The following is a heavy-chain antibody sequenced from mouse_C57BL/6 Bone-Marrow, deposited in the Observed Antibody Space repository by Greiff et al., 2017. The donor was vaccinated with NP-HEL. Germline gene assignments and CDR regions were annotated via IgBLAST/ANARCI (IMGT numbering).Heavy chain of an antibody. CDR3: ARGYYSNYGY. J-gene: IGHJ4*01. V-gene: IGHV1-76*01. Sequence: VKLQESGAELVRPGASVKLSCKASGYTFTDYYINWVKQRPGQGLEWIARIYPGSGNTYYNEKFKGKATLTAEKSSSTAYMQLSSLTSEDSAVYFCARGYYSNYGYWGQGTSVTVSS. CDR1: GYTFTDYY. CDR2: IYPGSGNT. D-gene: IGHD2-5*01.